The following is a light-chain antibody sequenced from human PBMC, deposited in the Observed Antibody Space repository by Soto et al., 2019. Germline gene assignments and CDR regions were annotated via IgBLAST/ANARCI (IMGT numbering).Light chain of an antibody. V-gene: IGKV1-33*01. J-gene: IGKJ4*01. CDR3: QQYDNLRRSLT. CDR2: DAS. CDR1: QDISNY. Sequence: DIQMTHSPSSLPASVGDRVTITCQASQDISNYLNWYQQKPGKAPKLLIYDASNLETGVPSRFSGSGSGTDFTFTISSLQPEDIATYYCQQYDNLRRSLTFGGGTKVDIK.